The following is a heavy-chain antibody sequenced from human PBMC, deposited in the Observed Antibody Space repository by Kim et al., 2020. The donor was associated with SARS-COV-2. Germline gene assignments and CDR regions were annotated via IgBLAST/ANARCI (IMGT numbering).Heavy chain of an antibody. D-gene: IGHD2-21*02. CDR1: GGSFSGYY. V-gene: IGHV4-34*01. Sequence: SETLSLTCAVYGGSFSGYYWSWIRQPPGKGLEWIGEINHSGSTNYNPSLKSRVTISVDTSKNQFSLKLSSVTAADTAVYYSARRGGDYGYWGQGTLVTVSS. CDR3: ARRGGDYGY. CDR2: INHSGST. J-gene: IGHJ4*02.